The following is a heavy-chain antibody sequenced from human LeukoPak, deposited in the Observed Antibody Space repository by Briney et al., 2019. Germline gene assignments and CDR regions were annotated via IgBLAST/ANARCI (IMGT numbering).Heavy chain of an antibody. J-gene: IGHJ5*02. V-gene: IGHV4-59*01. Sequence: PSETLSLTCTVSGGSISSYHWNWIRQPPGKGLEWIGYVSDSGSTNYNPSLKSRVTISVDTSKNQFSLKLRSVTAADTAVYYCARGLWGWFDPWGQGTLVTVSS. D-gene: IGHD7-27*01. CDR3: ARGLWGWFDP. CDR1: GGSISSYH. CDR2: VSDSGST.